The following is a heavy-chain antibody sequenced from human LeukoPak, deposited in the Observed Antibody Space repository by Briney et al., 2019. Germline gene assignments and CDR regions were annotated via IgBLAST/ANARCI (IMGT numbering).Heavy chain of an antibody. V-gene: IGHV3-74*01. D-gene: IGHD1-20*01. CDR3: ARAPPYNWNDEGIDY. J-gene: IGHJ4*02. CDR1: GFTFSSYW. CDR2: INSDGSST. Sequence: SGGSLRLSCAASGFTFSSYWMHWVRQAPGKGLVWVSRINSDGSSTSYADSVKGRFTISRDNAKNTLYLQMNSLRAEDTAVYYCARAPPYNWNDEGIDYWGQGTLVTVSS.